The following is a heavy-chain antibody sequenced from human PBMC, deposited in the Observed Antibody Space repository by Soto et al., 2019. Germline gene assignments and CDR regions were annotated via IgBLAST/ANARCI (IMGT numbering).Heavy chain of an antibody. Sequence: PGESLKISCKGSGYSFTSYWISWVRQMPGKGLGWMGRIGPSDSYNTIYSPSFQSHVTMSVDKAISTAYLQWSSLRASDTAMYFCARHEAPNYCNPAFDPSGQGDLVAVS. V-gene: IGHV5-10-1*01. CDR3: ARHEAPNYCNPAFDP. D-gene: IGHD2-2*01. CDR2: IGPSDSYNT. J-gene: IGHJ5*02. CDR1: GYSFTSYW.